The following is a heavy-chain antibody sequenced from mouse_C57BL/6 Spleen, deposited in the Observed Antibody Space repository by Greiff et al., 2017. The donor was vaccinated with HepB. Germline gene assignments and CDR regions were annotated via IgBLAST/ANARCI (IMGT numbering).Heavy chain of an antibody. CDR3: ARSENYYGSAWFAY. CDR1: GYTFTSYW. D-gene: IGHD1-1*01. V-gene: IGHV1-52*01. J-gene: IGHJ3*01. Sequence: QVQLKQPGAELVRPGSSVKLSCKASGYTFTSYWMHWVKQRPIQGLEWIGNIDPSDSETHYNQKFKDKATLTVDKSSSTAYMQLSSLTSEDSAVYYCARSENYYGSAWFAYWGQGTLVTVSA. CDR2: IDPSDSET.